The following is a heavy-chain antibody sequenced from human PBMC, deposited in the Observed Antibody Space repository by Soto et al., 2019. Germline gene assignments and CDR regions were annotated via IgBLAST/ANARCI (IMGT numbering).Heavy chain of an antibody. CDR3: AKDHGYCSGGSCYKPQYYFDY. J-gene: IGHJ4*02. D-gene: IGHD2-15*01. Sequence: GGSLRLSCAASGFTFSSYAMSWVRQAPGKGLEWVSAISGSGGSTYYADSVKGRFTISRDNSKNTLYLQMNSLRAEDTAVYYCAKDHGYCSGGSCYKPQYYFDYWGQGTLVTVSS. CDR1: GFTFSSYA. V-gene: IGHV3-23*01. CDR2: ISGSGGST.